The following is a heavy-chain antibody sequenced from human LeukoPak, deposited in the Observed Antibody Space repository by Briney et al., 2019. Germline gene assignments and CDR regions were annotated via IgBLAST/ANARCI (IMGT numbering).Heavy chain of an antibody. CDR2: ISSSSSYI. CDR3: TLGGGSNWYSPLEY. V-gene: IGHV3-21*01. Sequence: GGSLRLSCAASGFTFSSYSMNWVRQAPGKGLEWVSSISSSSSYIYYADSVKGRFTISRDNAKNTLYLQMNSLSAEDTAVYYCTLGGGSNWYSPLEYWGQGTLVTVSS. J-gene: IGHJ4*02. D-gene: IGHD2-21*01. CDR1: GFTFSSYS.